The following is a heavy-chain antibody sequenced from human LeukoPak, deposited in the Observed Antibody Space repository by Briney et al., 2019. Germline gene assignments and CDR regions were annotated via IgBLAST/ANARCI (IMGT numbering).Heavy chain of an antibody. CDR2: ISAYNGNT. CDR3: ARDTYYPGGANY. CDR1: GGTFSSYA. J-gene: IGHJ4*02. Sequence: ASVKVTCKASGGTFSSYAISWVRRAPGQGLEWMGWISAYNGNTNYAQKLQGRVTLTTDTSTSTAYMELRSLRSDDTAVYYCARDTYYPGGANYWGQGTLVTVSS. V-gene: IGHV1-18*01. D-gene: IGHD3-10*01.